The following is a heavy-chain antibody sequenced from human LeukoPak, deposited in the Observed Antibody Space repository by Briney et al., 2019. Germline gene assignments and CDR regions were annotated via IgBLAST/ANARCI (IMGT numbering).Heavy chain of an antibody. Sequence: ASVKVSCKASGYTFAGYYMHWVRQAPGQGLEWMGWINPNSGDTNYAQKFQGRVTMTRDTSISTAYMELSRLRSDDTAVYYCARDLTTSTSCCYGMDVWGQGTTVTVSS. D-gene: IGHD2-2*01. CDR1: GYTFAGYY. CDR3: ARDLTTSTSCCYGMDV. CDR2: INPNSGDT. J-gene: IGHJ6*02. V-gene: IGHV1-2*02.